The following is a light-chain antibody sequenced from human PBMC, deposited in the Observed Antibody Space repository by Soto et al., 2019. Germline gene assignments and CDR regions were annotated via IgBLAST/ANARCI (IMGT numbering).Light chain of an antibody. CDR3: QQYGSSWRT. Sequence: EIVLTQSPGTLSLSPGEGATLSCRASQTVTSNYLAWYQQRSGQAPRLLIYSTSKRPTGIPDRFSGSGSGTDFTLTISRLQPEDFAVYYCQQYGSSWRTFGQGTKVEIK. CDR2: STS. V-gene: IGKV3-20*01. CDR1: QTVTSNY. J-gene: IGKJ1*01.